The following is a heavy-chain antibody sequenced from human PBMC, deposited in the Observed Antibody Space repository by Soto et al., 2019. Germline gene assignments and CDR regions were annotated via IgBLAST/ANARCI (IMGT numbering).Heavy chain of an antibody. Sequence: GGSLGLGCAASRFTCSSEAMCWVRQASRKGLEWVSAISGSGGSTYYADSMKGRFAISRDNSKNTLYLQMNSLRAEARDVYYFAISGRIVVVVVGYPRCCMLVWG. CDR1: RFTCSSEA. CDR3: AISGRIVVVVVGYPRCCMLV. V-gene: IGHV3-23*01. J-gene: IGHJ6*02. CDR2: ISGSGGST. D-gene: IGHD2-21*01.